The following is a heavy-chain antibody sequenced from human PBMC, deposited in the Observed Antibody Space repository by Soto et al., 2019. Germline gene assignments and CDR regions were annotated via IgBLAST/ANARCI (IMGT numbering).Heavy chain of an antibody. Sequence: EVQLVESGGGLVQSGGSLRLSCAASGFTFSSYEMNWVRQAPGKGLEWVSYISSSGSMKYYADSVRGRFTMSRDNAKNSLYLQMKSLRAEDMALYYCARMFKRYYGMDVWGQGTTVTVSS. CDR1: GFTFSSYE. CDR3: ARMFKRYYGMDV. CDR2: ISSSGSMK. D-gene: IGHD3-10*02. J-gene: IGHJ6*02. V-gene: IGHV3-48*03.